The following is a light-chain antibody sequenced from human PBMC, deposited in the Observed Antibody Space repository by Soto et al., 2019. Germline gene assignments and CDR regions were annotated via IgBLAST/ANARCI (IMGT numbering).Light chain of an antibody. CDR1: QSISRTY. Sequence: EIVLTQSPGSLSLSPGERATLSCRASQSISRTYIAWYQQRRGQAPRLLMFASSSRATGIPDRFSGSGSGTEFSLTISSLEPEDSAVYFCQQYVRSPYTFGPGTKVEI. CDR3: QQYVRSPYT. CDR2: ASS. V-gene: IGKV3-20*01. J-gene: IGKJ3*01.